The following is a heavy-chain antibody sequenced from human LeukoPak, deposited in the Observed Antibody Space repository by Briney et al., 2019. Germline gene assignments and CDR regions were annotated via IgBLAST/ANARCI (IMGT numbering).Heavy chain of an antibody. CDR1: GFTFSTYA. J-gene: IGHJ1*01. Sequence: GSLRLSCAASGFTFSTYAMSWVRQAPGKGLEWVSSIRSGGNTYYADSVKGRFTISRDNSKNTLFLQSNSLRAEDTAVYFCSKDFTVTTVGYFHYWGQGTLVTVSS. CDR2: IRSGGNT. V-gene: IGHV3-23*01. CDR3: SKDFTVTTVGYFHY. D-gene: IGHD4-17*01.